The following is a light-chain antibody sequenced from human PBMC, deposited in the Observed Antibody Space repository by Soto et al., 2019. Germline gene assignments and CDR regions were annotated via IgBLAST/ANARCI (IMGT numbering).Light chain of an antibody. CDR3: QQRSDWSSIT. CDR1: QSISSN. Sequence: EIVMTQSPATLSVSPGERATLSCRASQSISSNLAWYQQKLGQAPRLLIYRASTRATGIPARFSGSGSGTDFTLTISSLAPEDFAVYYCQQRSDWSSITFGQGTRLEIK. CDR2: RAS. V-gene: IGKV3-15*01. J-gene: IGKJ5*01.